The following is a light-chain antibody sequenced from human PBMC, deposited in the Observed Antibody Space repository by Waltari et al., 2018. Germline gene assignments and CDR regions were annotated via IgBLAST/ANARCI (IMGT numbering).Light chain of an antibody. CDR3: QQYNSYSPTWT. J-gene: IGKJ1*01. CDR1: QSLNSAY. CDR2: GAL. Sequence: EIVLTQSPGTLSLSPGERATLSCRASQSLNSAYVAWYQQKSGQAPRLLIYGALYRATAIPERFSGSGSGTDFTLTISRLEPEDFAVYYCQQYNSYSPTWTFGQGTKVEIK. V-gene: IGKV3-20*01.